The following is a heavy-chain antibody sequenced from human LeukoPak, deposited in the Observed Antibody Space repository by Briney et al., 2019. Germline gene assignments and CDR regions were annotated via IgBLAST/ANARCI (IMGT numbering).Heavy chain of an antibody. CDR3: ARDYGDYGYYFDC. Sequence: ASVKVSCKASGYXFTSYGISWVRQAPGQGLEWMGWISAYNDNTNYAQKLQGRVTMTTDTSTSTAYMELWSLRSDDTAVYYCARDYGDYGYYFDCWGQGTLVTVSS. J-gene: IGHJ4*02. V-gene: IGHV1-18*01. CDR2: ISAYNDNT. CDR1: GYXFTSYG. D-gene: IGHD4-17*01.